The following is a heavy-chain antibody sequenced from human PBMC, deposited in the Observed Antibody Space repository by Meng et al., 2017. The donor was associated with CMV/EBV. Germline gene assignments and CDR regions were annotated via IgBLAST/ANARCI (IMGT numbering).Heavy chain of an antibody. D-gene: IGHD4-17*01. CDR1: GFTFSDYY. J-gene: IGHJ5*02. V-gene: IGHV3-11*01. CDR3: ARDLLYGEGWFDP. CDR2: ISSSGGTI. Sequence: CAGSGFTFSDYYMTWIRQAPGKGLEWVSYISSSGGTIYYADSVKGRFTISRDNAKNSLYLQMSSLRAEDTAMYYCARDLLYGEGWFDPWGQGTLVTVSS.